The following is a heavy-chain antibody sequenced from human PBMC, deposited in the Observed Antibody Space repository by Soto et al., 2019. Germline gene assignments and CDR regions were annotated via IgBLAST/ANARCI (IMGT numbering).Heavy chain of an antibody. V-gene: IGHV4-39*07. CDR1: GDSITNNNYH. D-gene: IGHD4-17*01. CDR3: AGALRTPHYFAY. J-gene: IGHJ4*02. Sequence: PSETLSLTCTVSGDSITNNNYHWGWTRQPPGKGLEWIGTVYSNGNTYYNPSLKSRVTISVDTSKDQFSLKLSSVTAADRAVYYCAGALRTPHYFAYWGQGTLVTVSS. CDR2: VYSNGNT.